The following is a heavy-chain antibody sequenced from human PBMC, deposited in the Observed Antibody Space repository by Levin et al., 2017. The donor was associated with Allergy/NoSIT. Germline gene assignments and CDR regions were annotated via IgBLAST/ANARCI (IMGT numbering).Heavy chain of an antibody. Sequence: SQTLSLTCTVSGGSISSSSYYWGWIRQPPGKGLEWIGSIYYSGSTYYNPSLKSRVTISVDTSKNQFSLKLSSVTAADTAVYYCARHVNGDYAYDYWGQGTLVTVSS. CDR2: IYYSGST. CDR1: GGSISSSSYY. D-gene: IGHD4-17*01. J-gene: IGHJ4*02. CDR3: ARHVNGDYAYDY. V-gene: IGHV4-39*01.